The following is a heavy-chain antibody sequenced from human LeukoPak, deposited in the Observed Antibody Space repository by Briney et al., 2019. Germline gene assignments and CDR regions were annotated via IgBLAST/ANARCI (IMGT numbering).Heavy chain of an antibody. CDR2: INAGNGNT. CDR1: GYTFTSYA. V-gene: IGHV1-3*01. CDR3: ARVVVGGYSYGRGFDY. Sequence: GASVKVSCKASGYTFTSYAMHWVRQAPGQRLEWMGWINAGNGNTKYSQKFQGRVTITRDTSASTAYMELSSLRSEDTAVYYCARVVVGGYSYGRGFDYWGQGTLVTVSS. D-gene: IGHD5-18*01. J-gene: IGHJ4*02.